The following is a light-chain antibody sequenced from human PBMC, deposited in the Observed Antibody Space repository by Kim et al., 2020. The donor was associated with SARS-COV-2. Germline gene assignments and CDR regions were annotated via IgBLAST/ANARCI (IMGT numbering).Light chain of an antibody. J-gene: IGLJ3*02. CDR1: SGHSSYD. CDR2: LNSDGSH. CDR3: QTCGAGSWV. V-gene: IGLV4-69*01. Sequence: QLVLTQSPSASASLGSSVKLTCTLSSGHSSYDIAWHQQHPEKGPRYLMKLNSDGSHSKGDGIPDRFSGSSSGAERYLTISSLQSEDEADYYCQTCGAGSWVFGGGTKLTVL.